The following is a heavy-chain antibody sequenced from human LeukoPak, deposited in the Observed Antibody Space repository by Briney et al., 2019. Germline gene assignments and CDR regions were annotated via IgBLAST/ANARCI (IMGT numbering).Heavy chain of an antibody. CDR3: ARDLEGGSGWFYYYYGMDV. V-gene: IGHV1-18*01. CDR1: GYTFTSYG. Sequence: GASVNVSCKASGYTFTSYGISWVRQAPGQGLEWMGWISAYNGNTNYAQKLQGRVTMTTDTSTSTAYMELRSLRSEDTAVYYCARDLEGGSGWFYYYYGMDVWGQGTTVTVSS. J-gene: IGHJ6*02. CDR2: ISAYNGNT. D-gene: IGHD6-19*01.